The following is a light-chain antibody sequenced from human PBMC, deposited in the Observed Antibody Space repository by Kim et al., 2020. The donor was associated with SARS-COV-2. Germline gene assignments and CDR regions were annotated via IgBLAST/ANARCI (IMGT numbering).Light chain of an antibody. CDR1: QTVSGNY. V-gene: IGKV3-20*01. Sequence: PGAPAALSSRAAQTVSGNYVAWDQHKPGPAHRLLLLVSSSRTTGTPITFSCSGSGSDFAFTISRVGLEDFAVYDCQHHGRSHVLYSFGQGTKLEI. CDR3: QHHGRSHVLYS. J-gene: IGKJ2*03. CDR2: VSS.